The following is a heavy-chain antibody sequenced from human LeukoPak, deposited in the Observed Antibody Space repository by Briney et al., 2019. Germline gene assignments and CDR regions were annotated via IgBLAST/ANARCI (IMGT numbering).Heavy chain of an antibody. D-gene: IGHD2/OR15-2a*01. CDR1: GFTFSSYE. Sequence: GGSLTLSCAASGFTFSSYEMNWVRQAPGKGLEWVSYIASGGGANRFYSESVKGRFTISRHNAKNSLYLHMNSLRAEDTGVYYCARIGTTTRGPAGLDVWDQGTTVTVSS. CDR3: ARIGTTTRGPAGLDV. V-gene: IGHV3-48*03. J-gene: IGHJ6*02. CDR2: IASGGGANR.